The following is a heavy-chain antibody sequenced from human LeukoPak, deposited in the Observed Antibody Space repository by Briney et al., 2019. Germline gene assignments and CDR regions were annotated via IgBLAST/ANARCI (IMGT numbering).Heavy chain of an antibody. CDR2: ISSSSSYI. D-gene: IGHD3-22*01. Sequence: GGSLRLSCAASGFTFSSYNMNWVRQAPGKGLEWVSSISSSSSYIFYADSAKGRFTISRDNAKNSLYLQMNSLRAEDTAVYYCARVSGYYDSSGYYDYWGQGTLVTVSS. V-gene: IGHV3-21*01. CDR1: GFTFSSYN. CDR3: ARVSGYYDSSGYYDY. J-gene: IGHJ4*02.